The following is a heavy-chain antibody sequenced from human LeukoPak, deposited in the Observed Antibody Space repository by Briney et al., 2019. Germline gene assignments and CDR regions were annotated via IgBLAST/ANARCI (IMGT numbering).Heavy chain of an antibody. CDR1: GGSISSYY. CDR3: ARLWADY. Sequence: SETLSLTCTVSGGSISSYYWSWIRQPPGKGLEWIGEINHSGSTNYNPSLKSRVTISVDTSKNQFSLKLSSVTAADTAVYYCARLWADYWGQGTLVTVSS. D-gene: IGHD3-16*01. CDR2: INHSGST. J-gene: IGHJ4*02. V-gene: IGHV4-34*01.